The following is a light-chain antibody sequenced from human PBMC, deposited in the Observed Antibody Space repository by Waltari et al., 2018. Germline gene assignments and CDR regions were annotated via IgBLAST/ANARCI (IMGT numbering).Light chain of an antibody. CDR1: QSVGNNY. CDR2: GAS. V-gene: IGKV3-20*01. J-gene: IGKJ4*01. Sequence: EIVLTQSPGTLSLSPGERATLPCRASQSVGNNYLAWYQQKPGQAPRLLIYGASNRATGIPDRFSVSGSGTDFTLTISRLEPEDFAVYYCQQYAASPTFGGGTKVDIK. CDR3: QQYAASPT.